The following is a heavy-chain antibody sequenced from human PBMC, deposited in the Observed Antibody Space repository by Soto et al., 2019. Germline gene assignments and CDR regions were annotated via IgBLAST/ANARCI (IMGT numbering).Heavy chain of an antibody. CDR1: GFTFSSYA. J-gene: IGHJ4*02. CDR2: ISSNGGST. D-gene: IGHD5-18*01. CDR3: ARGYGYYFDY. V-gene: IGHV3-64*01. Sequence: EVQLVESGGGLVQPGGSLRLSCAASGFTFSSYAMHWVRQAPGKGLEYVSVISSNGGSTEYANSVKGRFTISRDNSKNTLYLQMGSLRAEDMAVYYCARGYGYYFDYWGQGTLVTVSS.